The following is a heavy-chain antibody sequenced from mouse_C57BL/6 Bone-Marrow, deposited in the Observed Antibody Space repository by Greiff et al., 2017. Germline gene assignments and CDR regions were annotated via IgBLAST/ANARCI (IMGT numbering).Heavy chain of an antibody. J-gene: IGHJ2*01. Sequence: EVKLEESEGGLVHPGSSMKLSCTASGFTFSDYYMAWVRQVPEKGLEWVANINYDGSSTYYLDSLKSRFIISRDNAKNILYLQMSSLKSEDTATYYCAREETGFDYWGKGTTLTVSS. V-gene: IGHV5-16*01. D-gene: IGHD4-1*01. CDR2: INYDGSST. CDR3: AREETGFDY. CDR1: GFTFSDYY.